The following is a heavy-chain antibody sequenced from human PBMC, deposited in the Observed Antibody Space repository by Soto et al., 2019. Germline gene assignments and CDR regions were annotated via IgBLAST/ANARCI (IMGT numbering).Heavy chain of an antibody. V-gene: IGHV3-7*01. CDR2: INEDGGEK. Sequence: GGSLRLSCAASGFTFRKFWMSWVRQAPGKGLEWLANINEDGGEKYYVDSVKGRFTISRDNTKNSLYLQMNSLRAEDTAVYYCATDLGSGDYIRYFVYWGQGTLVTVSS. CDR3: ATDLGSGDYIRYFVY. CDR1: GFTFRKFW. D-gene: IGHD4-17*01. J-gene: IGHJ4*02.